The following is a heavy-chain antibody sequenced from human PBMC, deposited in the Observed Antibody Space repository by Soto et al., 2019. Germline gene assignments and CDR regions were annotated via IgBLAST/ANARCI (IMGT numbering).Heavy chain of an antibody. Sequence: PSETLSLTCTVSGDSISDNYWSWIRQPPGKTLEWIGYMYYTGSTNYNPSLKSRVTMSVDTSKNQFSLTLKYVTAADTAVYYCATLPPRIEVTVLPIPTWGQGTLVTVS. D-gene: IGHD2-15*01. CDR3: ATLPPRIEVTVLPIPT. V-gene: IGHV4-59*12. J-gene: IGHJ5*02. CDR1: GDSISDNY. CDR2: MYYTGST.